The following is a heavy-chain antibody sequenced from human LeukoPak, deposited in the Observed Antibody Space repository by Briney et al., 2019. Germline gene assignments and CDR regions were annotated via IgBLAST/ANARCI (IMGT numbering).Heavy chain of an antibody. V-gene: IGHV4-4*07. D-gene: IGHD6-13*01. J-gene: IGHJ4*02. CDR2: IYTSGGT. Sequence: SETLSLTCTVSGGSISSFYWSWIRQPAGKGLEWIGRIYTSGGTTYNPPLKSRLTMSVDTSKNQFSLKLGSVTAADTAVYYCARDVVAAAGTWDYWGEGTLVTVSS. CDR3: ARDVVAAAGTWDY. CDR1: GGSISSFY.